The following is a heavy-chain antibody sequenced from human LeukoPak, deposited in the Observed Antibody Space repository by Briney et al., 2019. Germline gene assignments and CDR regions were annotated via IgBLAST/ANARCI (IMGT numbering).Heavy chain of an antibody. D-gene: IGHD3-10*01. J-gene: IGHJ4*02. CDR2: ISSRGSTI. CDR3: ARDPPGFLYYFDY. V-gene: IGHV3-48*03. Sequence: GGSLRLSCAASGFTFSSYEMNWVRQAPGMGLEWVSYISSRGSTIYYADSVKGRFTISRDNAKNSLYLQMNSLRAEDTAVYYCARDPPGFLYYFDYWGQGTLVTVSS. CDR1: GFTFSSYE.